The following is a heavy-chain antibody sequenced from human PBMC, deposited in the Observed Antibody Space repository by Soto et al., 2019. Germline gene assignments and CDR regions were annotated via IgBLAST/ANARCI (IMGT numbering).Heavy chain of an antibody. J-gene: IGHJ3*02. D-gene: IGHD6-19*01. V-gene: IGHV3-23*01. Sequence: EVQLLESGGGLVQPGGSLRLSCAASGFTFSSYAMSWVRQAPGKGLEWVSAIRGSGGSTYYADSVKGRFTISRDNSKNTLDLQMNSLRAEDTAVYYCAKDKDSSGRGDAFDIWGQGTMVTVSS. CDR2: IRGSGGST. CDR1: GFTFSSYA. CDR3: AKDKDSSGRGDAFDI.